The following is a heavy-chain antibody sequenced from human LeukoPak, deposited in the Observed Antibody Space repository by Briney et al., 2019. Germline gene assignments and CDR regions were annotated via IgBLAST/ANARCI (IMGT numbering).Heavy chain of an antibody. CDR1: GGSISSYY. CDR2: IYTSGST. J-gene: IGHJ4*02. D-gene: IGHD5-24*01. V-gene: IGHV4-4*07. Sequence: PSETLSLTCTVSGGSISSYYWSWIRQPAGKGLEWIGRIYTSGSTNYNPSLKSRVTMSVDTSKNQFSLKLSSVTAVDTAVYYCARGGGRWLRFWGSSYFDYWGQGTLVTVSS. CDR3: ARGGGRWLRFWGSSYFDY.